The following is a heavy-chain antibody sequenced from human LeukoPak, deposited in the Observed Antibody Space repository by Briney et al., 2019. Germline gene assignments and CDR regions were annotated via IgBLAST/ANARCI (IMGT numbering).Heavy chain of an antibody. CDR2: IYSGGST. CDR1: GFTVSSNY. V-gene: IGHV3-66*02. Sequence: GGSLRLSCAASGFTVSSNYMSWVRQAPGKGLEWVSVIYSGGSTYYADSVKGRFTISRDNSKNTLYLQMNSLRAEDTAVYYCGRKRPRDAFDIWGQGTMVTVSS. CDR3: GRKRPRDAFDI. J-gene: IGHJ3*02. D-gene: IGHD6-6*01.